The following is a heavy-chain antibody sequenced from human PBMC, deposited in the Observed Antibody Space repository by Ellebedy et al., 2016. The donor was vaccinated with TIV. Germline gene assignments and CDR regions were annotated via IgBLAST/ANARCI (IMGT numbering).Heavy chain of an antibody. D-gene: IGHD3-22*01. Sequence: GGSLRLXCAASGFTFSSSAMSWVRQAPGKGLEWVSTISDSDGHTYYADSVKGRFTISRDNSKNTLYLQMNSLRAEDTAVYYCAKAGSGYFEGYFDYWGQGTLVTVSS. CDR2: ISDSDGHT. V-gene: IGHV3-23*01. CDR3: AKAGSGYFEGYFDY. J-gene: IGHJ4*02. CDR1: GFTFSSSA.